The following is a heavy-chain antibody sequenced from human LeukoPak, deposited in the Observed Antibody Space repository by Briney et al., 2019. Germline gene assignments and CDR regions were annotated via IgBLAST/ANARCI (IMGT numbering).Heavy chain of an antibody. CDR1: GYTFTSYA. CDR3: ARGQSSGWYGYYYYYMDV. J-gene: IGHJ6*03. D-gene: IGHD6-19*01. V-gene: IGHV7-4-1*02. CDR2: INTNTGNP. Sequence: APVKVSCKASGYTFTSYAMNWVRQAPGQGLEWMGWINTNTGNPTYAQGFTGRFVFSLDTSVSTAYLQISSLRSEDTAVYYCARGQSSGWYGYYYYYMDVWGKGTTVTISS.